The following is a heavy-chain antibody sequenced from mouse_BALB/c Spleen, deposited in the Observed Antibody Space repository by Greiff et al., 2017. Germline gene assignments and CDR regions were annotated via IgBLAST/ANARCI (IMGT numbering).Heavy chain of an antibody. J-gene: IGHJ3*01. CDR2: INPGSGGT. Sequence: VQLQQSGAELVRPGTSVKVSCKASGYAFTNYLIEWVKQRPGQGLEWIGVINPGSGGTNYNEKFKGKATLTADKSSSTAYMQLSSLTSDDSAVYFCATHYYGSFADWGQGTLVTVSA. CDR3: ATHYYGSFAD. V-gene: IGHV1-54*01. CDR1: GYAFTNYL. D-gene: IGHD1-2*01.